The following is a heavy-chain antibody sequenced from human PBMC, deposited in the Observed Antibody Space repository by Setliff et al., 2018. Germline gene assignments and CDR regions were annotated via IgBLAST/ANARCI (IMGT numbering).Heavy chain of an antibody. V-gene: IGHV4-59*11. CDR3: ARVRKGYSGYDFGDY. J-gene: IGHJ4*02. Sequence: SETLSLTCTVSGGSISSHYWSWIRQPPGKGLEWIGSIYYSGSTNYNPSLKSRVTISLDTSRNQFSLKLRSVTAADTAVYYCARVRKGYSGYDFGDYWGQGTLVTVS. D-gene: IGHD5-12*01. CDR2: IYYSGST. CDR1: GGSISSHY.